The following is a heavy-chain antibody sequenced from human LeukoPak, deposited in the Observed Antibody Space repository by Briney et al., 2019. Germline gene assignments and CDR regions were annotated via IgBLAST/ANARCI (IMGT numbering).Heavy chain of an antibody. J-gene: IGHJ4*02. Sequence: GGSLRLSCAASGFTFSSYWMSWVRQAPGKGLERVSAITGSGGSTYYTDSVKGRFTISRDNSKNTLYLQMNSLRAGDAAVYYCARSLPPNTPLGNWGQGTLVTVSS. CDR2: ITGSGGST. V-gene: IGHV3-23*01. CDR1: GFTFSSYW. CDR3: ARSLPPNTPLGN. D-gene: IGHD1/OR15-1a*01.